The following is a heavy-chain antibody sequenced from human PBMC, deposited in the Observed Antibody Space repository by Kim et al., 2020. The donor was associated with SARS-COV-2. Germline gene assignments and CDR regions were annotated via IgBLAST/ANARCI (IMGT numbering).Heavy chain of an antibody. CDR3: ANPGRALIAAAVSEH. Sequence: GGSLRLSCAASGFTFSSYAMSWVRQAPGKGLEWVSAISGSGGSTYYADSVKGRFTISRDNSKNTLYLQMNSLRAEDTAVYYCANPGRALIAAAVSEHWGQGTLVTVSS. CDR2: ISGSGGST. CDR1: GFTFSSYA. J-gene: IGHJ1*01. V-gene: IGHV3-23*01. D-gene: IGHD6-13*01.